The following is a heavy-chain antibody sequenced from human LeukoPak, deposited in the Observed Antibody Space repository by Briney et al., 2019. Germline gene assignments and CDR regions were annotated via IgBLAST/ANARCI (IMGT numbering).Heavy chain of an antibody. Sequence: SETLSLTCTVSGYSITSGYFWGWIRQSPGKGLERIGNIDQGGNNYNNPSLRSRVKILLDKSKNQFVLKMTSVTAADTAVYYCAGSGWYGARGDYWGQGTLVTVSS. V-gene: IGHV4-38-2*02. CDR1: GYSITSGYF. J-gene: IGHJ4*02. CDR3: AGSGWYGARGDY. CDR2: IDQGGNN. D-gene: IGHD6-19*01.